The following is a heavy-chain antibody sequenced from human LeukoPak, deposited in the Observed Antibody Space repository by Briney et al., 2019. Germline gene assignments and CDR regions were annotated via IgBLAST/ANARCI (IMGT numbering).Heavy chain of an antibody. J-gene: IGHJ4*02. CDR2: IIPIFGTA. V-gene: IGHV1-69*06. CDR3: ARETYYSSGNVYNRIDY. CDR1: GYTFTSYG. Sequence: ASVKVSCKASGYTFTSYGISWVRQAPGQGLEWMGGIIPIFGTANYAQKFQGRVTITADKSTSTAYMELSSLRSEDTAVYFCARETYYSSGNVYNRIDYWGQGTLVTVSS. D-gene: IGHD3-10*01.